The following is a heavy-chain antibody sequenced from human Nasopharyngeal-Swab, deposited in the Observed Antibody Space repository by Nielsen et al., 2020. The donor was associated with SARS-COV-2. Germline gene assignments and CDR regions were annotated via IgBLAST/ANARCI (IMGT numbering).Heavy chain of an antibody. CDR2: IYYSGST. J-gene: IGHJ4*02. CDR3: ARGGDYVWGSYRNKFDY. V-gene: IGHV4-31*03. Sequence: LRLSCTVSGGSISSGGYYWSWIRQHPGKGLEWIGYIYYSGSTYYNPSLKGRLTISVDTSKNQFSLKLSSVTAADTAVYYCARGGDYVWGSYRNKFDYWGQGTLVTVSS. CDR1: GGSISSGGYY. D-gene: IGHD3-16*02.